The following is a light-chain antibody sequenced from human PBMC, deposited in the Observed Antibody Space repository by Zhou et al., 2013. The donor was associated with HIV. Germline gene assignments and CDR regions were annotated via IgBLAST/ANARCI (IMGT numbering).Light chain of an antibody. Sequence: QSALTQTPSASGTPGQRVTISCSGGSSNIGNNYVYWYQQVPGMAPKLLIYRNNQRPSGVPDRFSGFKSGTSASWPSVGSGPRMRLIYYCAAWDDSLSGALFGGG. V-gene: IGLV1-47*01. CDR2: RNN. CDR1: SSNIGNNY. J-gene: IGLJ2*01. CDR3: AAWDDSLSGAL.